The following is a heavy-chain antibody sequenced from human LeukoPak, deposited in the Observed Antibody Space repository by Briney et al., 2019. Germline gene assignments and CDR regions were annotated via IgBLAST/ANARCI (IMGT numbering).Heavy chain of an antibody. D-gene: IGHD2-15*01. J-gene: IGHJ5*02. CDR3: ARLTSVVVVAATHNWFDP. CDR2: IYYSGST. CDR1: GGSISSYY. V-gene: IGHV4-59*01. Sequence: PSETLSLICTVSGGSISSYYWSWIRQPPGKGLEWIGYIYYSGSTNYNPSLKSRVTISVDTSKNQFSLKLSSVTAADTAVYYCARLTSVVVVAATHNWFDPWGQGTLVTVSS.